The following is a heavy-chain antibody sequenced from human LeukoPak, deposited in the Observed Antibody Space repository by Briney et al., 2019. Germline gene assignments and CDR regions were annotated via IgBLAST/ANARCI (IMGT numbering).Heavy chain of an antibody. Sequence: ASVRVSRKPSVYTFTSSDISSVREAPGQRLEWMGYISGYNSNTIYPQKLQDIVTMTTDTSTSTAYMELRSLRSDDTAVYYCARWGGTYQTYFNYWSQGTLVTVSS. CDR2: ISGYNSNT. D-gene: IGHD2-2*01. V-gene: IGHV1-18*01. CDR1: VYTFTSSD. J-gene: IGHJ4*02. CDR3: ARWGGTYQTYFNY.